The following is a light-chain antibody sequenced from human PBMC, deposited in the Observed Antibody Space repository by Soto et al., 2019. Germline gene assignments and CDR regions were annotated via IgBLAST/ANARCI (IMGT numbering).Light chain of an antibody. CDR2: DNN. CDR1: SSNIGNNY. V-gene: IGLV1-51*01. CDR3: GTWDSSLSAVV. J-gene: IGLJ2*01. Sequence: QSVLTQPPSVSAAPGQKVTISCSGSSSNIGNNYVSWYQQFPGTAPKLLIYDNNKRPSGIPDRFPGAKSGTSATLDITGLQTEDEADYYCGTWDSSLSAVVFGGGTKLTVL.